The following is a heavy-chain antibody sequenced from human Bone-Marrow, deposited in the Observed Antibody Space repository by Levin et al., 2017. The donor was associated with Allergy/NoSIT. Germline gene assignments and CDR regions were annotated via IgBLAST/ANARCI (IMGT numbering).Heavy chain of an antibody. CDR1: GFQFRSFG. V-gene: IGHV3-30*03. D-gene: IGHD1-26*01. CDR3: AREQYDLGDRAYGYYYYGMDV. J-gene: IGHJ6*02. CDR2: ISFDGSKT. Sequence: GGSLRLSCEASGFQFRSFGMHWVRQAPGKGLEWMSVISFDGSKTFYADSVKGRFTISRDNSKNTVYLQMNSLRGEDTAVYYCAREQYDLGDRAYGYYYYGMDVWGHGTAVIVSS.